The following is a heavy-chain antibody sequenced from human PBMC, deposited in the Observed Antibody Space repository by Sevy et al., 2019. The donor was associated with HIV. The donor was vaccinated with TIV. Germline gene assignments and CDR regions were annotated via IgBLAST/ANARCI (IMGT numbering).Heavy chain of an antibody. J-gene: IGHJ3*02. D-gene: IGHD3-10*01. CDR2: IYPGDSDT. CDR1: GYSFTSYW. V-gene: IGHV5-51*01. CDR3: ARHAAYYYGSGCYYKSGAFDI. Sequence: GESLKISCKGSGYSFTSYWIGWVRQMPGKGLEWMGIIYPGDSDTRYSPSFQGQVTISADKSISTAYLQWSSLKASDTAIYYCARHAAYYYGSGCYYKSGAFDIWGQGTMVTVSS.